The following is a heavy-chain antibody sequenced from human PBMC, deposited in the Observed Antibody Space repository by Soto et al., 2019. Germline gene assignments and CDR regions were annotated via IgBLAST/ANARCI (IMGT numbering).Heavy chain of an antibody. D-gene: IGHD3-10*01. CDR2: ISPSGTT. CDR1: CGSFSGYY. CDR3: VTSLWFGTQPEI. Sequence: QVQLQQWGAGLLKPSETLSLTCAVYCGSFSGYYWTSFRQPPGKGLEWIGEISPSGTTKYIPSLKSRVTIPADTSKHQFSLKVTSVTAADTAVYYCVTSLWFGTQPEIWGQGALVTVSS. V-gene: IGHV4-34*01. J-gene: IGHJ4*02.